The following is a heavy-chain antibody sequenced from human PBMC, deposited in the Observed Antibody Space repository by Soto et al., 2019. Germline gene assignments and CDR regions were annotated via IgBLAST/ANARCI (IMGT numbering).Heavy chain of an antibody. CDR1: GFTFSSYW. D-gene: IGHD3-9*01. CDR2: IKQDGSEK. Sequence: EVQLVESGGGLVQPGGSLRLSCAASGFTFSSYWMSWVRQAPGKGLEWVANIKQDGSEKYYVDSVKGRFTISRDNAKNPLYLQMHSLRAEDTTVYYCARDGRHFDWFHDDYGMDVWGKGTTVTVSS. V-gene: IGHV3-7*01. CDR3: ARDGRHFDWFHDDYGMDV. J-gene: IGHJ6*04.